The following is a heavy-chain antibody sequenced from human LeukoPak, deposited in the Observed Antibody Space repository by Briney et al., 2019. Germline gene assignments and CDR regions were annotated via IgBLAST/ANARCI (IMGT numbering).Heavy chain of an antibody. V-gene: IGHV4-4*02. CDR1: GGSISSSNW. CDR3: ARDLALHYDSSGPRDDAFDI. Sequence: SETLSLTCAVSGGSISSSNWWSWVRQPPGKGLEWIGEIYHSGSTNYNPSLKSRVTISVDKSKNQFSLKLSSVTAADTAVYYCARDLALHYDSSGPRDDAFDIWGQGTMVTVSS. CDR2: IYHSGST. J-gene: IGHJ3*02. D-gene: IGHD3-22*01.